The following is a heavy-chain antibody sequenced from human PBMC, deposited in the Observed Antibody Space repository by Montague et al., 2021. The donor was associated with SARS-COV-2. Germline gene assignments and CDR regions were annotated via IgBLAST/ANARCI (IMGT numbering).Heavy chain of an antibody. CDR2: VSSIGGST. V-gene: IGHV3-23*01. J-gene: IGHJ4*02. Sequence: SLRLSCAASGFTFSTYAMSWVRQALGKGLEWVSTVSSIGGSTFYADSVKGRFTVSRDNSKNTLYLQMSSLRAEDTAVYYCAKDLEQWLVGRDYFDYWGQGTLVTVSS. CDR1: GFTFSTYA. D-gene: IGHD6-19*01. CDR3: AKDLEQWLVGRDYFDY.